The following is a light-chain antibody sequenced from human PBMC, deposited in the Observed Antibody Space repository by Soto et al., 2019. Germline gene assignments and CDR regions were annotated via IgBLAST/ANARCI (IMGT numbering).Light chain of an antibody. CDR3: QSYDSSLSGWGV. Sequence: QSVLRQPPSVSGAPGQRVTISCTGSSSNIGAGYDVHWYQQLPGTAPKLLIYGNSNRPSGVPDRFSGSKSGTSASLAITGLQAEDEADYYCQSYDSSLSGWGVFGGGTKVTVL. V-gene: IGLV1-40*01. CDR2: GNS. J-gene: IGLJ2*01. CDR1: SSNIGAGYD.